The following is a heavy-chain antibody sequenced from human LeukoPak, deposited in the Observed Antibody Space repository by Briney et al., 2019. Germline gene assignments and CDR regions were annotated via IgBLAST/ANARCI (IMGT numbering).Heavy chain of an antibody. CDR1: GGSISSGDYY. D-gene: IGHD3-10*01. CDR2: IYYSGST. V-gene: IGHV4-30-4*01. Sequence: SQTLSLTCTVSGGSISSGDYYWSWIRQPPGKGLEWIGYIYYSGSTYYNPSLKSRVTISVDTSKNQFSLKLSSVTAADTAVYYCARASYRYGSGSYEAFDIWGQGTMVTVSS. CDR3: ARASYRYGSGSYEAFDI. J-gene: IGHJ3*02.